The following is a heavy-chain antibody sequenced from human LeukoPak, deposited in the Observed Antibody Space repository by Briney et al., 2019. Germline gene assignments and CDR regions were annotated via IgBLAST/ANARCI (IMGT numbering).Heavy chain of an antibody. CDR1: GYSISNNYF. J-gene: IGHJ4*01. CDR2: VSRSGTT. CDR3: TRLVPAWEGGGSNY. D-gene: IGHD1-26*01. V-gene: IGHV4-38-2*01. Sequence: PSETLSLTCVVSGYSISNNYFWGWIRKSPGKGLEWIGTVSRSGTTYYNPSLKSRVIISIDTSKNQFSLKLISMTAADTAVYYCTRLVPAWEGGGSNYWGRGTLVTVSS.